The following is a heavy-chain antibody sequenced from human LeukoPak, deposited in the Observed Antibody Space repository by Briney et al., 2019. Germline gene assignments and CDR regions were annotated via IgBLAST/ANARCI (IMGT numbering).Heavy chain of an antibody. CDR1: GFTFSSYS. Sequence: GGSLRLSCAASGFTFSSYSMNWVRQAPGKGLEWVSSISSSSSYIYHADSVKGRFTVSRDNSKNTLYLQMKSLRAEDTAVYYCAKGGGYEAQYYYYYLDVWGKGTTVTISS. CDR3: AKGGGYEAQYYYYYLDV. D-gene: IGHD5-12*01. J-gene: IGHJ6*03. V-gene: IGHV3-21*01. CDR2: ISSSSSYI.